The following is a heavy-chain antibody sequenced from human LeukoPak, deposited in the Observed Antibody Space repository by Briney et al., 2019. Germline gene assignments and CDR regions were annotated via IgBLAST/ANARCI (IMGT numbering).Heavy chain of an antibody. CDR3: AREDDSNGYYYGRCDY. Sequence: GGSLRLSCAASGFTFSSYEMNWVRQAPGKGLEWVSYISGSGSTIHYADSVKGRFTISRDNARNSLYLQMNSLRAEDTAVCYCAREDDSNGYYYGRCDYWGQGTLVTVSS. CDR2: ISGSGSTI. CDR1: GFTFSSYE. V-gene: IGHV3-48*03. D-gene: IGHD3-22*01. J-gene: IGHJ4*02.